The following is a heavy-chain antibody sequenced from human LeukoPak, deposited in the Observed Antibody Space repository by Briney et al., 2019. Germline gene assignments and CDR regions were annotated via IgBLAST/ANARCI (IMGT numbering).Heavy chain of an antibody. V-gene: IGHV3-15*01. J-gene: IGHJ5*02. CDR3: TSHAAFDP. Sequence: PGGSLRLSCAASGITFNNAWMNWVRQAPGKGLEWVGRIKSKNVGGTTDYAAPVKGRFTISRDDSKNTVYLQMNSLKIEDTAVYYCTSHAAFDPWGQGTLVTVSS. CDR2: IKSKNVGGTT. CDR1: GITFNNAW.